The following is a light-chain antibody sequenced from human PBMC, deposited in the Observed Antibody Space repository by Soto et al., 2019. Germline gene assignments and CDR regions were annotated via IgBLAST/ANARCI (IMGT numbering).Light chain of an antibody. V-gene: IGLV2-8*01. J-gene: IGLJ3*02. CDR1: SSDVGGYKY. CDR3: SSYAGTNNWV. CDR2: EVS. Sequence: QSALTQPPSASGSPGQSVTISCTGTSSDVGGYKYVYWYQQHPGKAPKLMIYEVSKRPSGVPDRFSGSKSGNTASLTVSGLQAVDEADYYCSSYAGTNNWVFGGGTKVTVL.